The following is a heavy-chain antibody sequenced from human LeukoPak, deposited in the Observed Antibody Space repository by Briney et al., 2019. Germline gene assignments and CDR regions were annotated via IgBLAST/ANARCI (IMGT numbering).Heavy chain of an antibody. Sequence: PGGSLRLSCAASGFTFSNYWVHWVRQAAGKGLLWVSRINSDGTSTSHADFVEGRFTISRDNAKNTLYLQMNSLRAEDTAVYYCARGRYDYVWGSYPLADYWGQGTLVTVSS. CDR3: ARGRYDYVWGSYPLADY. J-gene: IGHJ4*02. D-gene: IGHD3-16*02. CDR2: INSDGTST. CDR1: GFTFSNYW. V-gene: IGHV3-74*01.